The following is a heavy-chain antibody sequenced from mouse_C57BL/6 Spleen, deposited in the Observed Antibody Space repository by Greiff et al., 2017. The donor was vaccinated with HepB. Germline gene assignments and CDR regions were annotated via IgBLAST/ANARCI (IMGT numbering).Heavy chain of an antibody. Sequence: VQLQQPGAELVRPGSSVKLSCKASGYTFTSYWMDWVKQRPGQGLEWIGNIYPSDSETHYNQKFKDKATLTVDKSSSTAYMQLSSLTSEDSAVYYCARGGPGSSPLYAMDYWGQGTSVTVSS. CDR2: IYPSDSET. V-gene: IGHV1-61*01. D-gene: IGHD1-1*01. J-gene: IGHJ4*01. CDR1: GYTFTSYW. CDR3: ARGGPGSSPLYAMDY.